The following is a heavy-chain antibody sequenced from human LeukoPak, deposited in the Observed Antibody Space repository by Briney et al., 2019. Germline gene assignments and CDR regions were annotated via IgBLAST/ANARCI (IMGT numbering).Heavy chain of an antibody. CDR2: ISGSSSII. D-gene: IGHD3-10*01. CDR3: ATDQVVRGVIIPLYYFDY. J-gene: IGHJ4*02. Sequence: AGGSLRLSCEASGFTFSSYSMNWVRQAPGKGLEWVSFISGSSSIIHYADSVKGRFTISRDNAKNSLYLQMNSLRAEDTAVYYCATDQVVRGVIIPLYYFDYWGQGTLVTVSS. V-gene: IGHV3-48*04. CDR1: GFTFSSYS.